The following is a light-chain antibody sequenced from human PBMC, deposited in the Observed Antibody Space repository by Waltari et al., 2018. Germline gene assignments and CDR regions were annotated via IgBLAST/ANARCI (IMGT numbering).Light chain of an antibody. J-gene: IGLJ2*01. V-gene: IGLV1-40*01. Sequence: QSVLTQPPSVSGAPGQRATISCPGNSSNIGAGYDVHWYQQLPETAPKLLIYTNNHRPSGVPDRFSGSKSGTSASLAITGLQAEDEAHYHCQSYDNSLSGVVFGGGTKLTVL. CDR3: QSYDNSLSGVV. CDR1: SSNIGAGYD. CDR2: TNN.